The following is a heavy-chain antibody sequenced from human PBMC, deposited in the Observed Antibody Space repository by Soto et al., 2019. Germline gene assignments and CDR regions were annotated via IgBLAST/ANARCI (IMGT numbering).Heavy chain of an antibody. J-gene: IGHJ4*02. V-gene: IGHV1-2*02. Sequence: QVYLLQSGAEVKKVGASVKVSCKTSGYTFSAYYVHWARRAPGRGFQWLGWINPSNEITTFSEFFQGRITMTRDTSTNTVHVELNRLTSDDTAVYYCMRGGWGDSPIDYWGQGTQVTVSS. D-gene: IGHD1-26*01. CDR2: INPSNEIT. CDR1: GYTFSAYY. CDR3: MRGGWGDSPIDY.